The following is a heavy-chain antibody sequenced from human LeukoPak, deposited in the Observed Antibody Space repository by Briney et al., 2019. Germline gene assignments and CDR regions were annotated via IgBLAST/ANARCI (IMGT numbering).Heavy chain of an antibody. CDR2: ISWNSGSL. Sequence: PGGSLRLSCAASGFTFDDYAMHWVRQAPGKGLEWVSGISWNSGSLDYADSVKGRFTISRDNAKNSLYLQMNSLRDEDTAVYYCAKLYCSGGSCYSGRMYFDYWGQGTLVTVSS. J-gene: IGHJ4*02. D-gene: IGHD2-15*01. CDR3: AKLYCSGGSCYSGRMYFDY. CDR1: GFTFDDYA. V-gene: IGHV3-9*01.